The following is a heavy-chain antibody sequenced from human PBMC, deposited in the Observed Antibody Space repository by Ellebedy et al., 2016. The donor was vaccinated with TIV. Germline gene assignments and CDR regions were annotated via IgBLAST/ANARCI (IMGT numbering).Heavy chain of an antibody. J-gene: IGHJ5*02. CDR1: GFTFSDYY. Sequence: PGGSLRLSCVASGFTFSDYYMSWIRQAPGKGLEWVSTISTSSSYTKCADSVKGRFTVSRDDAKNSLYLHMNSLKAEDTAVYDCVRAVPNWFDPWGQGTLVTVSS. CDR3: VRAVPNWFDP. CDR2: ISTSSSYT. V-gene: IGHV3-11*06.